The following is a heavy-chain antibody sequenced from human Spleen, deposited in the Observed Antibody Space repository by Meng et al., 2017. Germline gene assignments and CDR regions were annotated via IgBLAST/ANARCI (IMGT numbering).Heavy chain of an antibody. CDR1: GGSFSGYS. Sequence: SETLSLTCAVYGGSFSGYSWSWIRQPPGKGLEWIGYIYDSGSTDYNPSLKSRATISVDTSQNNLSLKLSSVTAADSAVYYCARGPTTMAHDFDYWGQGTLVTVSS. CDR3: ARGPTTMAHDFDY. CDR2: IYDSGST. J-gene: IGHJ4*02. V-gene: IGHV4-34*11. D-gene: IGHD4-11*01.